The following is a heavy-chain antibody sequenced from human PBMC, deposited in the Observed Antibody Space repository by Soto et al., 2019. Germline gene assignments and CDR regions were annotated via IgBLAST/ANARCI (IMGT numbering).Heavy chain of an antibody. V-gene: IGHV1-18*01. CDR2: ISASTRNT. D-gene: IGHD2-15*01. CDR3: VRCYCSVGSCYACWHFDL. J-gene: IGHJ2*01. CDR1: GYTFSDYA. Sequence: QVQLVQSGGEVKKPGASAKVSCQASGYTFSDYAISWVRQAPGQGLEWMGWISASTRNTDQAQNFQGRVILTLDTSTNTAYMELRSLRSDDTAVYYCVRCYCSVGSCYACWHFDLWGRGTLVTVSS.